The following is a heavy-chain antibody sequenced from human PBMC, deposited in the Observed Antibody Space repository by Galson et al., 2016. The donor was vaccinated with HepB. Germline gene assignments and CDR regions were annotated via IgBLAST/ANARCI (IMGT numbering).Heavy chain of an antibody. CDR3: ARVFRDQNWNHYFDY. V-gene: IGHV1-2*02. CDR2: IKPDSGAT. Sequence: SVKVSCKASGYMFTGHYIHWVRQAPGQGLEWMGWIKPDSGATDYAQKFRDRVTMTRDTSISAAYMELSRLGYDDTAVYYCARVFRDQNWNHYFDYWGQGALATVSP. CDR1: GYMFTGHY. D-gene: IGHD1-1*01. J-gene: IGHJ4*02.